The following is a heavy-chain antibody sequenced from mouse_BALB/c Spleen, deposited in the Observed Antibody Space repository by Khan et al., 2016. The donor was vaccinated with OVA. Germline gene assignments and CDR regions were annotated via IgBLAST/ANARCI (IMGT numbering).Heavy chain of an antibody. J-gene: IGHJ4*01. CDR3: TRSHYYSNRYALDC. CDR1: GYSITSDYA. CDR2: ISSTGST. V-gene: IGHV3-2*02. Sequence: VQLKESGPGLVKPSQSLSLTCTVTGYSITSDYAWNWIRQFPGNKLEWLGYISSTGSTSYNPSLKSRISITRDTSKNQFFLQLKSVTTEDTATYYGTRSHYYSNRYALDCWGRGTSVTVSS. D-gene: IGHD2-5*01.